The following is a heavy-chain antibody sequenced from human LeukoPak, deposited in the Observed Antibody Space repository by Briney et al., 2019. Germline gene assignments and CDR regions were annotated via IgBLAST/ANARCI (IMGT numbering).Heavy chain of an antibody. CDR2: IYYSGST. CDR3: ARQLSRYYYDSSGYQFDY. J-gene: IGHJ4*02. Sequence: SETLSLTCTVSGGSISSSSYYWGWIRQPPGKGLEWIGSIYYSGSTYYNPSLKSRVTISVDTSKNQFSLKLSSVTAADTAVYYCARQLSRYYYDSSGYQFDYWGQGTLVTVSS. D-gene: IGHD3-22*01. CDR1: GGSISSSSYY. V-gene: IGHV4-39*01.